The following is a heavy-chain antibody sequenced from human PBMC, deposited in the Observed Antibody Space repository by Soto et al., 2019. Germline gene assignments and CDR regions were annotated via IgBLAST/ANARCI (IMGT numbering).Heavy chain of an antibody. CDR2: ISAHNGNT. Sequence: QVHLVQSGAEVKKPGASVKVSCKASGYTFTSFGITWVRQAPGQGLEWMAWISAHNGNTDYAQKLQGRVIVTRDTSTSTAYMELRSLRSDDTAVYYCARGRYGDYWGQGPLVTVSS. V-gene: IGHV1-18*01. CDR1: GYTFTSFG. J-gene: IGHJ4*02. D-gene: IGHD1-1*01. CDR3: ARGRYGDY.